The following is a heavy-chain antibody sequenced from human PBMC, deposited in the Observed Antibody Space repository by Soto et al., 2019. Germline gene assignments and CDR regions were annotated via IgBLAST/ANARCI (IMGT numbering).Heavy chain of an antibody. CDR1: GFTFSTYS. CDR2: ISGSGGTI. V-gene: IGHV3-48*02. J-gene: IGHJ4*02. CDR3: VRDAGSLGY. Sequence: EVQLVESGGDLVQPGGSLRLSCAGSGFTFSTYSMDWVRQAPGKGLEWISYISGSGGTIYYADSVKGRFTVSRDNAKNSLYLQMSSLRDEDTAVYYCVRDAGSLGYWGQGTLVTVSS.